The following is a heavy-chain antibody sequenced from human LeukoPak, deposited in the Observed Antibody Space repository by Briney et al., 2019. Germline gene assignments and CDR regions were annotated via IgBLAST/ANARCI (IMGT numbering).Heavy chain of an antibody. Sequence: GGSLRLSCSASGFTFSSYAMHWVRQAPGKGLEYVSAISSNGGSTYYADSVKGRFTISRDNSKNTLYLQMSSLRAEDTAVYYCVKGPLGVELEPLFDYWGQGTLVTVSS. CDR2: ISSNGGST. D-gene: IGHD1-1*01. J-gene: IGHJ4*02. CDR3: VKGPLGVELEPLFDY. CDR1: GFTFSSYA. V-gene: IGHV3-64D*06.